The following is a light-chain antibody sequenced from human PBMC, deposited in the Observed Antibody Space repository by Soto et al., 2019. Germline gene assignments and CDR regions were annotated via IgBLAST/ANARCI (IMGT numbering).Light chain of an antibody. J-gene: IGKJ1*01. Sequence: DIQMTQSPSSLSASVGDRVTITCRASQGISNYLAWYQHKPGSVPKLLIFGASTLQSGVPSRFSGSGSGTDFTLTISSLQPEDVATYYCQNYNNAPRTFGQGTKVDIK. CDR1: QGISNY. CDR2: GAS. CDR3: QNYNNAPRT. V-gene: IGKV1-27*01.